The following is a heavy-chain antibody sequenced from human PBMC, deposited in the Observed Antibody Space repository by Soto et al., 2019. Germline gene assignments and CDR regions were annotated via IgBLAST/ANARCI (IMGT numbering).Heavy chain of an antibody. CDR2: FDPEDGET. V-gene: IGHV1-24*01. J-gene: IGHJ4*02. CDR1: GYTLTELS. CDR3: AIQDGGVVY. Sequence: GASVKVSCKVSGYTLTELSMHWVRQAPGKGLEWMGGFDPEDGETIYAQKFQGRVTMTEDTSTNTAYMELSSLKSEDTAVYSCAIQDGGVVYWGQGTLVTVSS. D-gene: IGHD3-16*01.